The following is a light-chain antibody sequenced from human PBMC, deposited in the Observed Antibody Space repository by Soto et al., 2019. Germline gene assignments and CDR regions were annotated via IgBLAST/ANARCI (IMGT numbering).Light chain of an antibody. CDR3: GSYAGSNNML. J-gene: IGLJ2*01. CDR2: EVT. Sequence: QAVVTQPPSASGSPGQSVTISCTGTSNDIGGSNFVSWYQQHPDKAPKLIIYEVTKRPSGVPDRFSAFKSGNTASLTVSGLQPEDEADYYCGSYAGSNNMLFGGGTKVTVL. V-gene: IGLV2-8*01. CDR1: SNDIGGSNF.